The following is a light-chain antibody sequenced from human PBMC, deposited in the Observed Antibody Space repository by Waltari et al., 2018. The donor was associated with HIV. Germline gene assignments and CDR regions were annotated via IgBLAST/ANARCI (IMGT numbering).Light chain of an antibody. V-gene: IGLV1-44*01. Sequence: QSVLTHPPSASGTPGQRVTISCSGSSSNIGRNTVSWYQQLPGTAPKLLTDLSNQRPSGVPGRFSCSKSGTAASLAISGLQSEEDADYFCAAWDDSLSAVVFGGGTKLTVL. J-gene: IGLJ2*01. CDR1: SSNIGRNT. CDR3: AAWDDSLSAVV. CDR2: LSN.